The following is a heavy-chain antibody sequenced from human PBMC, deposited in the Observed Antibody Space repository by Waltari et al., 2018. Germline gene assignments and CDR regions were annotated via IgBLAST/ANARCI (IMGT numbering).Heavy chain of an antibody. V-gene: IGHV4-59*01. Sequence: QVQLQESGPGLVKPSETLSLTCTVSGGSISSYYWSWIRPPPGKGLEWIGYIYYSGSTNYNPSLKSRVTISVDTSKNQFSLKLSSVTAADAAVYYCAREATAAASYDAFDIWGQGTMVTVSS. CDR1: GGSISSYY. D-gene: IGHD6-13*01. CDR3: AREATAAASYDAFDI. J-gene: IGHJ3*02. CDR2: IYYSGST.